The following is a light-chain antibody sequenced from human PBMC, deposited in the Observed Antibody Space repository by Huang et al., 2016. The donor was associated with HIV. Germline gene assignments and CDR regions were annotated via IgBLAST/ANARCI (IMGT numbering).Light chain of an antibody. J-gene: IGKJ5*01. CDR2: GAS. V-gene: IGKV3-15*01. CDR3: QQYNNWPPSIT. CDR1: QSITHS. Sequence: EIVMTQSPATLSVSRGERATLSCRASQSITHSLAWYQQTSGQAPRILIYGASTRATGIPARFSGSGSGTAFTLTIDSLQSEDFALYYCQQYNNWPPSITFGQGTRLEI.